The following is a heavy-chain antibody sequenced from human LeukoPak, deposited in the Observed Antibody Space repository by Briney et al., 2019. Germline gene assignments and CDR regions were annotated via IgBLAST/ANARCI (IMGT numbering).Heavy chain of an antibody. J-gene: IGHJ4*02. Sequence: GGSLRLSCAASGFTFSSYAMSWVRQAPGKGLEWVSAISGSGGSTYYADSVKGRFTISRDNSKNTLYLQMNSLRAEDTAVYYCAKGSRLREAGSYRFWGQGTLVTVSS. CDR3: AKGSRLREAGSYRF. CDR1: GFTFSSYA. CDR2: ISGSGGST. V-gene: IGHV3-23*01. D-gene: IGHD3-16*02.